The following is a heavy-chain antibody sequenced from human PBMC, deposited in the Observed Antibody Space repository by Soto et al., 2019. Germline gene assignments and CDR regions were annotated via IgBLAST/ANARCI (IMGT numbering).Heavy chain of an antibody. CDR2: IYPGDSDT. CDR3: ARLWDSSSSWNYYYGMDV. CDR1: GYSFTSYW. D-gene: IGHD6-6*01. J-gene: IGHJ6*02. Sequence: PGESLKISCKGSGYSFTSYWIGWVRQMPGKGLEWMGIIYPGDSDTRYSPSFQGQVTISADKSISTAYLQWSSLKASDTAMYYCARLWDSSSSWNYYYGMDVWGQGTTVTVSS. V-gene: IGHV5-51*01.